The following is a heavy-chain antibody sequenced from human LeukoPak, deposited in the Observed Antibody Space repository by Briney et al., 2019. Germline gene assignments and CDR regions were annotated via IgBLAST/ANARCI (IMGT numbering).Heavy chain of an antibody. V-gene: IGHV2-5*02. CDR2: IYWDDDK. J-gene: IGHJ5*02. Sequence: SGPTLVNPTQTLTLTCTFSGFTLSTSGVGVGWIRQPPGKALEWLALIYWDDDKRYSPSLKSRLTISKDTSKNQVVLTMTNMDPVDTATYYCARSYSDYDYFNNWFDPWGQGTLVTVSS. D-gene: IGHD5-12*01. CDR1: GFTLSTSGVG. CDR3: ARSYSDYDYFNNWFDP.